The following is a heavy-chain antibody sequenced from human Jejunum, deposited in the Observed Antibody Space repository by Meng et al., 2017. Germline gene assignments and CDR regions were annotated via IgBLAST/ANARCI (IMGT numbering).Heavy chain of an antibody. J-gene: IGHJ4*02. V-gene: IGHV4-59*11. CDR1: GASISSHY. D-gene: IGHD1-26*01. Sequence: HESAPGLVRPSRTTFPTSAVVGASISSHYFSRIPPPPGKGLVWIRDMYYTGTTNYNPSLKSRVTMSVDTSMNQFSLMLTSVTAADTAVYFCARVASSSAPFDYWGQGTLVTVSS. CDR2: MYYTGTT. CDR3: ARVASSSAPFDY.